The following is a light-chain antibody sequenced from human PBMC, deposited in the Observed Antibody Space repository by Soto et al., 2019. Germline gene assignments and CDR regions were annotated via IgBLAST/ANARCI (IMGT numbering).Light chain of an antibody. CDR2: GSS. Sequence: EIVLTQSPGTLSLSPGERATLSCRASQSVSNNYIAWYQQKPGQAPRLLIFGSSDRATGLPDRFSGSGSGTDFTLTISGLEPEDRPVYYCHQYGSSPPYTFGQGTNLEI. V-gene: IGKV3-20*01. J-gene: IGKJ2*01. CDR1: QSVSNNY. CDR3: HQYGSSPPYT.